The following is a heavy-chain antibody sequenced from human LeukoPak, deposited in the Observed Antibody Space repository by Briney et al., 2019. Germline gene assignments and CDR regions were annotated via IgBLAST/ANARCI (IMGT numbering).Heavy chain of an antibody. CDR3: TRVSGGYDLSDY. Sequence: GGSLRLSCAASGFTFSSFWMSWVHQAPGKGLEWVANIRKDGSLQYYVDSVEGRFTISRDNAKNSLYLQMNSLRADDTAVYYCTRVSGGYDLSDYWGQGTLVTVSS. CDR1: GFTFSSFW. V-gene: IGHV3-7*03. CDR2: IRKDGSLQ. J-gene: IGHJ4*02. D-gene: IGHD3-3*01.